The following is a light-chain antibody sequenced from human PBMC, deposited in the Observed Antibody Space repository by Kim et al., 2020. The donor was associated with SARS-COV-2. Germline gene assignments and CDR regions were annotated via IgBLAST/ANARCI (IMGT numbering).Light chain of an antibody. CDR2: AAS. CDR1: QSIDTY. Sequence: ASVGDRVTITCRASQSIDTYLNWYQQKPGKAPILLIYAASTLQSGVPSRFIGSGSGTDFTLTISSMQPEDFATYFCQQSYLSPRTFAQGTKLEI. CDR3: QQSYLSPRT. J-gene: IGKJ2*01. V-gene: IGKV1-39*01.